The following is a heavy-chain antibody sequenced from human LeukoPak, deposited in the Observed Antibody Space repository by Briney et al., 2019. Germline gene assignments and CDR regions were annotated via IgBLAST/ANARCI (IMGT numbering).Heavy chain of an antibody. Sequence: ASVKVSCKASRYSFTAYYIHWVRQAPGQGLEYMGWINPNSGGTNSSQRFQDRVTLTRDTSISTAFMELTRLTSDDTAVYYCARAYGSGSSYHPDYWGQGTLVTVSS. CDR1: RYSFTAYY. V-gene: IGHV1-2*02. CDR3: ARAYGSGSSYHPDY. J-gene: IGHJ4*02. CDR2: INPNSGGT. D-gene: IGHD3-10*01.